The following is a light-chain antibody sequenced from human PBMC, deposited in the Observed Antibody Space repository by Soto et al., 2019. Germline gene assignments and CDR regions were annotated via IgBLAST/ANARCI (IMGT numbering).Light chain of an antibody. CDR3: AAWDDTLNGLV. J-gene: IGLJ3*02. CDR2: NNN. V-gene: IGLV1-44*01. CDR1: TSNIGSNI. Sequence: QSVLTQPPSASGTPGQRISISWSGRTSNIGSNIVAWYQHLPGTAPKLLIYNNNQRPSGVPDRFFGSKSGSSASLAISGLQPDDESHYYCAAWDDTLNGLVFGGGTKLTVL.